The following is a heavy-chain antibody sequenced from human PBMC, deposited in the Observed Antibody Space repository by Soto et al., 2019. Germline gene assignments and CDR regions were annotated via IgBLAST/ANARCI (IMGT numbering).Heavy chain of an antibody. V-gene: IGHV3-30*04. CDR1: GFTFSTYA. D-gene: IGHD5-18*01. Sequence: QVQLVESGGGVVQPGRSLRLSCVASGFTFSTYAMHWVRQAPGKGLEWVGVISSDGNYKNSTGSVKGRFTISRDNSKNTLYLQMSSLSAEDTAVYYCAKEYSALYHFDYWGQGTLVTVSP. J-gene: IGHJ4*02. CDR2: ISSDGNYK. CDR3: AKEYSALYHFDY.